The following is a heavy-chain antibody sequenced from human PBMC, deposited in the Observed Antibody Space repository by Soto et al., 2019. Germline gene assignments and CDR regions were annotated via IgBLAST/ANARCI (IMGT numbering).Heavy chain of an antibody. V-gene: IGHV4-30-4*01. D-gene: IGHD3-10*01. J-gene: IGHJ3*02. CDR1: GGSISSGDYY. Sequence: QVQLQESGPGLVKPSQTLSLTCTVSGGSISSGDYYWSWIRHPPGKGLEWIGYIYYSGSTYYNPALKSRVTIAVDTSYNQFSLKLGSVTAADTAVYYCARAYGSGSYYRGPDAFDIWGQGTMVTVSS. CDR3: ARAYGSGSYYRGPDAFDI. CDR2: IYYSGST.